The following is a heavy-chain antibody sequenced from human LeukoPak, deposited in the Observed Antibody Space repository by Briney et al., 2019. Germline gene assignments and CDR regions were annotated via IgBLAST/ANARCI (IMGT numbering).Heavy chain of an antibody. J-gene: IGHJ4*02. Sequence: PRRSLILSCAAAGFTISSYNMSWGLRHPPEGVLWVSSIICSSSYIYYAPSVKSRFTISIDNAKNSLYLKMNTLTAADTAVYYCARRLDGYPQTFDYWGQGTLVTVSS. D-gene: IGHD5-24*01. V-gene: IGHV3-21*01. CDR2: IICSSSYI. CDR1: GFTISSYN. CDR3: ARRLDGYPQTFDY.